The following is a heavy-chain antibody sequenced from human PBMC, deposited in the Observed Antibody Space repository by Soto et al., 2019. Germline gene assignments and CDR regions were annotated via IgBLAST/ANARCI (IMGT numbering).Heavy chain of an antibody. Sequence: QVQLVQSGAEVKKPGSSVKVSCKASGGTFSSYAISWVRQAPGQGLEWMGGIIPIFGTANYAQKFQGRVTITADESTSTAYMELSSLRSEDTAVYYCARDQTGYCSSTSCYSQFWFDPWGQGTLVTVSS. CDR3: ARDQTGYCSSTSCYSQFWFDP. D-gene: IGHD2-2*02. CDR1: GGTFSSYA. CDR2: IIPIFGTA. V-gene: IGHV1-69*01. J-gene: IGHJ5*02.